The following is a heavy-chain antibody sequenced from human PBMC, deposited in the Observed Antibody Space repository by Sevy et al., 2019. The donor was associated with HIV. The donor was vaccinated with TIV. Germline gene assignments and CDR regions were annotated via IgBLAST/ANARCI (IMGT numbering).Heavy chain of an antibody. CDR2: INQDGSVK. CDR3: VKAIAKDGSF. D-gene: IGHD6-13*01. V-gene: IGHV3-7*01. Sequence: GGSLRLSCVASGFSLNNYWMNWVRQAPGKGLEWVANINQDGSVKYYVDSVRGRLTISRDNAWNLVFLQMSSLRVDDSALYYCVKAIAKDGSFWGQGTLVTVSS. J-gene: IGHJ4*02. CDR1: GFSLNNYW.